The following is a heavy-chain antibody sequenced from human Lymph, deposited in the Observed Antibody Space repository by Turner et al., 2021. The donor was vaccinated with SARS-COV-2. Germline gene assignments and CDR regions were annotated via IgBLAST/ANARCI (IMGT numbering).Heavy chain of an antibody. D-gene: IGHD1-26*01. CDR1: GGTFSTSV. V-gene: IGHV1-69*10. CDR2: INPILGIA. Sequence: QVQLVQSGAEVMKPGSSVKVSCKASGGTFSTSVISWVRQATGQGLKWMGGINPILGIANYAQNFQGRVTITADKSTNTAYMELSSLGSEDTAVDHCARKHSGNYDAFDIWGQGTMVTVSS. J-gene: IGHJ3*02. CDR3: ARKHSGNYDAFDI.